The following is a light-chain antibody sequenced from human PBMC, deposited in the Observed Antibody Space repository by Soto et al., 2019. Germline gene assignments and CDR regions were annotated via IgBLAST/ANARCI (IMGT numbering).Light chain of an antibody. J-gene: IGKJ5*01. CDR1: QSVGNN. V-gene: IGKV3-11*01. CDR3: QQRSNWPST. Sequence: ERVITQSPSTLSFSTGEGSTLSCRASQSVGNNLAWYQQKPGQAPRLLIYDASNRATGIPARFSGSGSGTDFTLTISSLEPEDFAVYYCQQRSNWPSTFGQGTRLEIK. CDR2: DAS.